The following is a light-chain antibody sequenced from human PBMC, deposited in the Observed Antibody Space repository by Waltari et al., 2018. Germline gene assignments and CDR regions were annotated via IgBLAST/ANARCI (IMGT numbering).Light chain of an antibody. Sequence: QTVVTQEPSFSVSPGGTVTLTCGLRSGSVSTSYYPSWYQQTPGQAPRPLIYSTTPGSSGVPDGFSGSILGNNAALTITGAQADDESDYYCVLYMGGGILFGGGTKLTVL. CDR2: STT. CDR1: SGSVSTSYY. CDR3: VLYMGGGIL. V-gene: IGLV8-61*01. J-gene: IGLJ3*02.